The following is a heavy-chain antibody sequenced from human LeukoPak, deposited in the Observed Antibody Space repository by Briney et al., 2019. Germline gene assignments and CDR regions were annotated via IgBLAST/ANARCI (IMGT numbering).Heavy chain of an antibody. D-gene: IGHD3-3*01. CDR1: GINFSSYD. V-gene: IGHV3-23*01. Sequence: GGALRLSCAASGINFSSYDMSWVRQAPGKGVEWVSSISGSGGSTYYGDSGKGRFTIPRNNSKNKLYLQMTSRRAGDTVVYYCEKLEYYFDDCGPGALGSVSS. J-gene: IGHJ4*02. CDR2: ISGSGGST. CDR3: EKLEYYFDD.